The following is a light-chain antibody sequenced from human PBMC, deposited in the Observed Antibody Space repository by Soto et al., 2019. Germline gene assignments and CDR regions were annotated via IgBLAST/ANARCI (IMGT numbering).Light chain of an antibody. J-gene: IGKJ1*01. CDR1: QSISSW. CDR2: KAS. Sequence: DIQMTQSPSTLSASVGDRVTITCRASQSISSWLAWYQQKPGKAPKLLIYKASSLESGVPSRFSGSGSGTEXXLTIXSXXXDXXXXYXCQQYNSYPVAFGQGTKVEIK. CDR3: QQYNSYPVA. V-gene: IGKV1-5*03.